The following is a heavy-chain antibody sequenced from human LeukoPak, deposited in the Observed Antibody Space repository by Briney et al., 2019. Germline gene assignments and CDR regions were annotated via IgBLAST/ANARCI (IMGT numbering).Heavy chain of an antibody. V-gene: IGHV3-9*01. J-gene: IGHJ4*02. CDR1: GFTFDDYA. Sequence: GGSLKLSCAASGFTFDDYAMHWVRQAPGKGLEWVSGISWNSGSIGYADSVKGRFTISRDNAKNSLYLQMNSLRAEDTALYYCAKVGVEMATLYYFDYWGQGTLVTVSS. CDR2: ISWNSGSI. D-gene: IGHD5-24*01. CDR3: AKVGVEMATLYYFDY.